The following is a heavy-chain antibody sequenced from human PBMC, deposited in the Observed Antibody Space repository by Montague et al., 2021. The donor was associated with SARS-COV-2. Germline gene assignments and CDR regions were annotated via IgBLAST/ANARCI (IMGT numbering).Heavy chain of an antibody. V-gene: IGHV4-34*01. CDR1: GGSFSTYS. D-gene: IGHD3-10*01. CDR2: IHHGGST. Sequence: SETLSLTCAVRGGSFSTYSWNWIRQPPGKGLEWIGEIHHGGSTNYNSSLKSRVTISADTSKNQFSLKLTSVAAADTAVYYCARLGDGVVPSPILGVGPYYSYYYMDVWGQGTTVTVSS. J-gene: IGHJ6*03. CDR3: ARLGDGVVPSPILGVGPYYSYYYMDV.